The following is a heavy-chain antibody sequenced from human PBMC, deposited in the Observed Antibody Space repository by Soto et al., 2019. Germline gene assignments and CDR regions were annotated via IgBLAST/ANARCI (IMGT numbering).Heavy chain of an antibody. D-gene: IGHD1-26*01. V-gene: IGHV1-46*03. CDR1: SYTFSSHD. Sequence: ASGKFSCKSSSYTFSSHDVHWVRQAPGQGLEWMGLINPTGGSTNYAQTFQGRVTMTRDTSTSTVYMELSSLTSDDTAMYYCALGRGRPYYFDYWGQGSLVTVSS. CDR2: INPTGGST. CDR3: ALGRGRPYYFDY. J-gene: IGHJ4*02.